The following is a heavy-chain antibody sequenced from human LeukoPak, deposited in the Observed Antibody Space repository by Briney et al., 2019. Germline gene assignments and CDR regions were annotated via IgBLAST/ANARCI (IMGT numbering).Heavy chain of an antibody. Sequence: GGSLRLSCAASGFTFSSYAMSWVRQAPGKGLEWVSAISGSGGSTYYADSVKGRFTISRDNAKNSLYLQMNSLRAEDTAVYYCAREGVTIFGVAATGLDYWGQGTLVTVSS. CDR3: AREGVTIFGVAATGLDY. CDR1: GFTFSSYA. V-gene: IGHV3-23*01. J-gene: IGHJ4*02. CDR2: ISGSGGST. D-gene: IGHD3-3*01.